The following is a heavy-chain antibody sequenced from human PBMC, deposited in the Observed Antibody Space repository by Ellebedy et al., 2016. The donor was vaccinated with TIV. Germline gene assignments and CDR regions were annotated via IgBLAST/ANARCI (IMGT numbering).Heavy chain of an antibody. J-gene: IGHJ5*02. Sequence: SVKVSXXASGGTFSSYAISWVRQAPGQGLEWMGGIIPIFGTANYAQKFQGRVTITADKSTSTAYMELSSLRSEDTAVYYCAREAGITGTTAWFDPWGQGTLVTVSS. CDR2: IIPIFGTA. V-gene: IGHV1-69*06. D-gene: IGHD1-7*01. CDR1: GGTFSSYA. CDR3: AREAGITGTTAWFDP.